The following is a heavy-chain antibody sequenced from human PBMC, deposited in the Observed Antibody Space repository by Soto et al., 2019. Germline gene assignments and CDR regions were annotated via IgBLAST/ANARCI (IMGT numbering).Heavy chain of an antibody. J-gene: IGHJ4*02. V-gene: IGHV3-23*01. Sequence: GGSLRLSCAASGFTFSSYAMSWVRRAPGKGLEWVSAISDSGGNTYYADSVKGRFTISRDNSNNALYLQMNSLRAEDTAVYYCAKDLTNYYDSRGYYSPFDYWGQGTLVTVSS. CDR1: GFTFSSYA. D-gene: IGHD3-22*01. CDR3: AKDLTNYYDSRGYYSPFDY. CDR2: ISDSGGNT.